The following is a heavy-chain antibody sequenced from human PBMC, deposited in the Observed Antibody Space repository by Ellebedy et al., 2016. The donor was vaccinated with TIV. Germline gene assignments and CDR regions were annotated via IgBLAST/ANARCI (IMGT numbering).Heavy chain of an antibody. CDR3: ARVRGGAYCGGNCWTFDY. D-gene: IGHD2-21*02. V-gene: IGHV4-4*02. CDR2: IYHSGST. Sequence: SETLSLTCAVSGGSISSTNWWSWVRQPPGKGLEWLGAIYHSGSTSYNPSLKSRVTLSVDKSKNQFALNLSSVTAADTAVYYCARVRGGAYCGGNCWTFDYWGQGTLVTVSS. CDR1: GGSISSTNW. J-gene: IGHJ4*02.